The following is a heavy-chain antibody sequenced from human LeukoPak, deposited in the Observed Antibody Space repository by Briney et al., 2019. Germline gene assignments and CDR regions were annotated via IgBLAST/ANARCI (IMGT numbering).Heavy chain of an antibody. D-gene: IGHD3-3*01. CDR2: INPNSGGT. CDR1: GYTFTGYP. V-gene: IGHV1-2*02. CDR3: APSGEDYFDY. J-gene: IGHJ4*02. Sequence: ASVKVSCKASGYTFTGYPMHWVRQAPGQGLEWMGWINPNSGGTNYAQKFQGRVSMTRDTSITTAYMELSRLTSDDTAVYYCAPSGEDYFDYGGQGTLVTVSS.